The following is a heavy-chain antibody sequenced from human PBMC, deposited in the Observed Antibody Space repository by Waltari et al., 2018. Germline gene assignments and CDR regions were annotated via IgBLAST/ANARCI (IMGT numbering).Heavy chain of an antibody. J-gene: IGHJ6*02. D-gene: IGHD4-4*01. CDR2: LEPEESET. CDR3: HGTGLQPYKYGMDV. V-gene: IGHV1-24*01. CDR1: GYSLTALS. Sequence: HVQLVQSGAEVKKPGASVKVSCKVSGYSLTALSMHWVRQAPGKGREWRGGLEPEESETIDARKLQGRVTVTEDTSTDTAFMELSSLRSEDTAVYYCHGTGLQPYKYGMDVWGQGTTVTVSS.